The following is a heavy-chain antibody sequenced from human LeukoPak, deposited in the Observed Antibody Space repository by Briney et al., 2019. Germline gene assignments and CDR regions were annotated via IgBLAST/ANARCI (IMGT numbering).Heavy chain of an antibody. CDR1: GFTFSNYA. CDR2: ISGSGGAT. Sequence: VGSLRLSCADSGFTFSNYAMAWVRQSPGKGLDWVSTISGSGGATFYADSVKDRFLISRDNSKSTLYLQMNSLRDEDTAVYYCAKGSSLYYYDSWGQGTLVTVSS. V-gene: IGHV3-23*01. CDR3: AKGSSLYYYDS. J-gene: IGHJ4*02.